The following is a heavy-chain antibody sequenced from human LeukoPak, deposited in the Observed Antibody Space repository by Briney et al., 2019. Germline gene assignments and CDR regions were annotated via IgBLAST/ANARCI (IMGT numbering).Heavy chain of an antibody. V-gene: IGHV1-18*01. Sequence: EASVKVSCKASGYTFTSYGINWVRQAPGQGLEWMGWISGYNGYTYYAQKLQGRVTMTRDMSTSTVYMELSSLRSEDTAVYYCAKTTGIAVAGTALYMDVWGKGTTVTVSS. D-gene: IGHD6-19*01. J-gene: IGHJ6*03. CDR1: GYTFTSYG. CDR3: AKTTGIAVAGTALYMDV. CDR2: ISGYNGYT.